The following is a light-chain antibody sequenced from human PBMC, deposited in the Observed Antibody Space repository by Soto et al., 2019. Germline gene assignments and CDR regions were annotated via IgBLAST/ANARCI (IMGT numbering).Light chain of an antibody. CDR1: SSDVGGYNY. CDR3: SSYTSSSTYV. CDR2: EVS. V-gene: IGLV2-14*01. J-gene: IGLJ1*01. Sequence: QSVLTQPASVSGSPGQSITISCTGTSSDVGGYNYVSWYQQHPGKAPKLMIYEVSNRPSGVSNRFSGSKSGNTASLTISGLQAEDEADYYCSSYTSSSTYVFGTGTQLNVL.